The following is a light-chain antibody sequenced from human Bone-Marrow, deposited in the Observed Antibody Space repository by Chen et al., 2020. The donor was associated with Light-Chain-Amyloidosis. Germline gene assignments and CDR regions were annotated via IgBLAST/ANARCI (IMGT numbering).Light chain of an antibody. CDR2: DVS. Sequence: QSALTQPRSVSGSPGQSVTISCTGTSRDVGGYDSVSWYQQYPGKAPKLMIYDVSKRPSGVPARFSAAKSGNTASLTISGLQAEDEADYYCCSYAGIYWVFGGGTKLTVL. V-gene: IGLV2-11*01. CDR1: SRDVGGYDS. J-gene: IGLJ3*02. CDR3: CSYAGIYWV.